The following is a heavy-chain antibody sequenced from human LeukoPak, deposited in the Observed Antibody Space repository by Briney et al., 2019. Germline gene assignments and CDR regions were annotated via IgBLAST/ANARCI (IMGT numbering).Heavy chain of an antibody. Sequence: GESLKISCKGSGYNFNTYWVAWVRQLPGKGLEWMGIIYPGDSDTRYSPSFQGQVTISADKSISTAYLQWSSLKASDTAMYYCASSGLYYYYGMDVWGQGTTVTVSS. V-gene: IGHV5-51*01. CDR3: ASSGLYYYYGMDV. D-gene: IGHD3-10*01. CDR1: GYNFNTYW. CDR2: IYPGDSDT. J-gene: IGHJ6*02.